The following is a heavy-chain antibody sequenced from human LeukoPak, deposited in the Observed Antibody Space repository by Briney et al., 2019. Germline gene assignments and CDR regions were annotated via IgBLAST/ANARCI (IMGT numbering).Heavy chain of an antibody. J-gene: IGHJ4*02. V-gene: IGHV4-38-2*02. CDR2: IYHSGST. Sequence: PPETLSLSCTVSGDSISRGYYWGWIRRPPGKGLEWIGRIYHSGSTHYNPSLKSRVTISVDTSKNQFSLKLSSVTAADTAVYYCAREHYYGSGSYNLDWGQGTLVTVSS. CDR3: AREHYYGSGSYNLD. CDR1: GDSISRGYY. D-gene: IGHD3-10*01.